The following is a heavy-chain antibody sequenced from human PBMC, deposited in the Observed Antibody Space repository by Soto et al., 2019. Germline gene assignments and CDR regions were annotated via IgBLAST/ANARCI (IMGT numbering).Heavy chain of an antibody. CDR2: IYSDGRR. J-gene: IGHJ4*02. CDR3: ARAPTVTTNYDY. Sequence: GSLRLSCAASGLTVNSNYMSWVRQAPGEGLEWVSIIYSDGRRRYADSVKGRFTISRDNPKNTVYLQMNNLRVEDTAIYYCARAPTVTTNYDYWGQGTLVTVSS. D-gene: IGHD4-17*01. CDR1: GLTVNSNY. V-gene: IGHV3-66*01.